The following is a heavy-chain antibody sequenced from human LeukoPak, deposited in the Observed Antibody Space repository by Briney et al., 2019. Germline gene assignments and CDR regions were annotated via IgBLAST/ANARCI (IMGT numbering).Heavy chain of an antibody. D-gene: IGHD6-13*01. CDR2: IYSTGST. Sequence: SETLSLTGTVFGGSINFYYWSWIRQPAGKGLEWIGRIYSTGSTNYSPSLKSPVTMSVDKSKNQFSLNLSSVTAADTAVYYCARGIADPYSFDSWGQGTLVTVSS. V-gene: IGHV4-4*07. CDR3: ARGIADPYSFDS. J-gene: IGHJ4*02. CDR1: GGSINFYY.